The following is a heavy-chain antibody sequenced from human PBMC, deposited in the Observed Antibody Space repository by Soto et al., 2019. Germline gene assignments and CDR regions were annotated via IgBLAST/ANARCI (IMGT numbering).Heavy chain of an antibody. CDR3: AGSGGSYWGVAFDI. J-gene: IGHJ3*02. V-gene: IGHV3-30-3*01. Sequence: QVQLVESGGGVVPPGRSLRLSCAASGFTFSSYAMHWVRQAPGKGLEWVAVISYDGSNKYYADSVKGRFTISRDNSKNTLYLQMNSLRAEDTAVYYCAGSGGSYWGVAFDIWGQGTMVTVSS. D-gene: IGHD1-26*01. CDR2: ISYDGSNK. CDR1: GFTFSSYA.